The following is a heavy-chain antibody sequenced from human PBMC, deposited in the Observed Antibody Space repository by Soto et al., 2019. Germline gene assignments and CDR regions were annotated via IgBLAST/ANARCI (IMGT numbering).Heavy chain of an antibody. CDR3: ARDPLEAAGTSKLLWFDP. D-gene: IGHD6-13*01. Sequence: EVQLVESGGGLVKPGGSLRLSCAASGFTFSSYSMNWVRQAPGKGLEWVSSISSSSSYIYYADSVKGRFTISRDNAKNSLYLQMNSLRAEDTAVYYCARDPLEAAGTSKLLWFDPWGQGTLVTVSS. CDR1: GFTFSSYS. CDR2: ISSSSSYI. V-gene: IGHV3-21*01. J-gene: IGHJ5*02.